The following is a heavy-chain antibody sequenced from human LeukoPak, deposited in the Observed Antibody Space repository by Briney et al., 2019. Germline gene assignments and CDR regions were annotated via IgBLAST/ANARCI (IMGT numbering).Heavy chain of an antibody. CDR1: GGSFSGYY. V-gene: IGHV4-34*01. J-gene: IGHJ4*03. Sequence: PSETLSLTCAVYGGSFSGYYWSWIRQPPGKGLEWIGEINHSGSTNYNPSLKSRVTISVDTSKNQFSLKLSSLTAADTAVYYCARGPTISETGYFDYWGQGTLVTVSS. D-gene: IGHD1-1*01. CDR3: ARGPTISETGYFDY. CDR2: INHSGST.